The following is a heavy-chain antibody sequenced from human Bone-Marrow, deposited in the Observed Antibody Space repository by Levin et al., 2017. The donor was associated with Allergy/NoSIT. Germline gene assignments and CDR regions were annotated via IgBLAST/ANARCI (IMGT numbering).Heavy chain of an antibody. CDR2: INPSGGST. Sequence: ASVKVSCKASGYTFTSYYMHWVRQAPGQGLEWMGIINPSGGSTSYAQKFQGRVTMTRDTSTSTVYMELSSLRSEDTAVYYCARDQPRGCSGTSCYADYGMDGWGQGTTVTVSS. D-gene: IGHD2-2*01. CDR1: GYTFTSYY. V-gene: IGHV1-46*01. J-gene: IGHJ6*02. CDR3: ARDQPRGCSGTSCYADYGMDG.